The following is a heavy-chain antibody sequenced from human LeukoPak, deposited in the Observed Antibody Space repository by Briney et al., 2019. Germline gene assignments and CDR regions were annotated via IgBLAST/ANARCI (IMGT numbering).Heavy chain of an antibody. CDR1: GGSISSGSYY. Sequence: SETLSLTCTVSGGSISSGSYYWSWIRQPAGKGLEWIGRIYTSGSTNYNPSLKSRVTISVDTSKNQFSLKLSSVTAADTAVYYCARGQTYYYYMDVWGKGTTVTVSS. CDR3: ARGQTYYYYMDV. J-gene: IGHJ6*03. V-gene: IGHV4-61*02. CDR2: IYTSGST.